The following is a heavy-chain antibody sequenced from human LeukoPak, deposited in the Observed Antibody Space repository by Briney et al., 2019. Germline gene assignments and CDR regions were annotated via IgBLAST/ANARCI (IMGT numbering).Heavy chain of an antibody. CDR3: ARVEGTAPYRDNWFDP. J-gene: IGHJ5*02. D-gene: IGHD5-18*01. CDR2: IHSSGSA. CDR1: GGSITSYY. V-gene: IGHV4-4*07. Sequence: SETLSLTCSVSGGSITSYYWSWIRQPAGKGLEWIGRIHSSGSASYNPSLKTRVTMSVDTSKSQLSLKLSSVTAADTAVYYCARVEGTAPYRDNWFDPWGQGTLVTVSS.